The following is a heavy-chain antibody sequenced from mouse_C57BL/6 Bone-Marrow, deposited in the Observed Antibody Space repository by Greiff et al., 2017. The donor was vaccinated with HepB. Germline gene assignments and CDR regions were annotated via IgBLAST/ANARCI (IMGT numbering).Heavy chain of an antibody. CDR1: GYTFTSYG. CDR3: ARGNYYGSRAGY. Sequence: QVQLKQSGAELARPGASVKLSCKASGYTFTSYGISWVKQRTGQGLEWIGEIYPRSGNTYYNEKFKGKATLTADKSSSTAYMELRSLTSEDSAVYFCARGNYYGSRAGYWGQGTTLTVSS. D-gene: IGHD1-1*01. CDR2: IYPRSGNT. J-gene: IGHJ2*01. V-gene: IGHV1-81*01.